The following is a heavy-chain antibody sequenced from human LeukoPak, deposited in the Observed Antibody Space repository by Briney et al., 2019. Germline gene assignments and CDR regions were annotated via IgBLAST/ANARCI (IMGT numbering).Heavy chain of an antibody. Sequence: PGGSLRLSCAASGFTFSSYWMSWVRQAPGKGLEWVANIKQDGSEKYYVDSVKGQFTISRDNAKNSLYLQMNSLRAEDTAVYYCARDVGRITMVRGVFDYWGQGTLVTVSS. CDR3: ARDVGRITMVRGVFDY. J-gene: IGHJ4*02. CDR1: GFTFSSYW. D-gene: IGHD3-10*01. CDR2: IKQDGSEK. V-gene: IGHV3-7*01.